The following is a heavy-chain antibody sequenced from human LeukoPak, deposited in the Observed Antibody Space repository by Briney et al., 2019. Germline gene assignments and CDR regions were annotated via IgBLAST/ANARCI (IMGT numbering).Heavy chain of an antibody. D-gene: IGHD3-9*01. CDR3: ATANVLRYFDWLADDAFDI. V-gene: IGHV1-18*01. CDR1: GYTFTSYG. CDR2: ISAYNGNT. J-gene: IGHJ3*02. Sequence: GASVKVSCKASGYTFTSYGISWVRQAPGQGLEWMGWISAYNGNTNYAQKLQGRVTMTTDTSMSTAYMELRSLRSDDTAVYYCATANVLRYFDWLADDAFDIWGQGTMVTVSS.